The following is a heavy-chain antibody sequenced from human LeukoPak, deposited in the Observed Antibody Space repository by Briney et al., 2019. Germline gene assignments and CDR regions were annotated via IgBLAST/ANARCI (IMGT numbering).Heavy chain of an antibody. CDR3: ARDEYYDYVWGSYRHGGPMDV. D-gene: IGHD3-16*02. J-gene: IGHJ6*03. V-gene: IGHV4-39*07. Sequence: SETLSLTCTVSGGSVSSSSYYWGWIRQPPGKGLEWIGSIYYSGSTYYNPSLKSRVTISVDTSKNQFSLKLSSVTAADTAVYYCARDEYYDYVWGSYRHGGPMDVWGKGTTVTVSS. CDR1: GGSVSSSSYY. CDR2: IYYSGST.